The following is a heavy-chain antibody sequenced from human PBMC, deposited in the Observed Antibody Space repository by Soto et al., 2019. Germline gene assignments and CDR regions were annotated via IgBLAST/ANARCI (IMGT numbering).Heavy chain of an antibody. CDR2: IYYSGST. V-gene: IGHV4-59*01. CDR1: GGSISSYY. Sequence: SETLSLTCTVSGGSISSYYWSWIRQPPGKGLEWIGYIYYSGSTNYNPSLKSRVTISVDTSKNQFSLKLSSVTAADTAVYYCARPTYNPGSLFDYGGQGTRITAPQ. J-gene: IGHJ4*02. D-gene: IGHD3-10*01. CDR3: ARPTYNPGSLFDY.